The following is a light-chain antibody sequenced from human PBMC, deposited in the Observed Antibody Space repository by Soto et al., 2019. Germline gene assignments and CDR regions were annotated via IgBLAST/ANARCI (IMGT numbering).Light chain of an antibody. Sequence: DIQLTQSPSFRSASVGDRVTITCRASQGISSHLTWYQQKPWKAPKLLIYAASTLQSGVPSRFSGRGSGTDFTLTINSLQPEDCATYYCQKWYSYPLTFGGGTNVEIK. J-gene: IGKJ4*01. CDR2: AAS. V-gene: IGKV1-9*01. CDR3: QKWYSYPLT. CDR1: QGISSH.